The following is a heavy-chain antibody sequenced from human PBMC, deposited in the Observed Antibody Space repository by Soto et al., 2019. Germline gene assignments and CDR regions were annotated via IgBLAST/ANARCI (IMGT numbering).Heavy chain of an antibody. CDR1: GFTFSSYS. CDR2: IWYDGSNK. V-gene: IGHV3-33*08. J-gene: IGHJ3*02. D-gene: IGHD6-13*01. CDR3: ARDQDSSSWDAFDI. Sequence: VQLVESGGGLVQPGGSLRLSCAASGFTFSSYSMHWVRQAPGKGLEWVAVIWYDGSNKYYADSVKGRFTISRDNSKNTLYLQMNSLRAEDTAVYYCARDQDSSSWDAFDIWGQGTMVTVSS.